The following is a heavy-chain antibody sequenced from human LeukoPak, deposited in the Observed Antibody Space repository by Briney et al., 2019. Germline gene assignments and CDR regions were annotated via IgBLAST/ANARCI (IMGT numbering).Heavy chain of an antibody. V-gene: IGHV3-7*01. CDR1: GFSFIFSTYW. CDR3: ARGWGYYDFWSGYYAGLL. Sequence: GGSLRLSCTSSGFSFIFSTYWMSWVRQAPGKGLEWVANIKPDGSEKYYMDSVKGRFTTSRDNAKNSLYLQMNSLRAEDTAVYYCARGWGYYDFWSGYYAGLLWGQGTLVTVSS. CDR2: IKPDGSEK. J-gene: IGHJ4*02. D-gene: IGHD3-3*01.